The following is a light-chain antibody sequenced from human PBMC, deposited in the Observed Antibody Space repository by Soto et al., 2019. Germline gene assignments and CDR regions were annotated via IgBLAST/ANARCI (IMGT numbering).Light chain of an antibody. Sequence: DIQLTQSPSTLSASIGDRVVITCRASQTIDRWLAWYQQRPGLAPRLLIYDASTLESGVPSRFSGSGSETEFTLTIDSLQSEDFAVYYCLHYKDWPRWTFGQGTKVEVK. CDR2: DAS. CDR1: QTIDRW. CDR3: LHYKDWPRWT. J-gene: IGKJ1*01. V-gene: IGKV1-5*01.